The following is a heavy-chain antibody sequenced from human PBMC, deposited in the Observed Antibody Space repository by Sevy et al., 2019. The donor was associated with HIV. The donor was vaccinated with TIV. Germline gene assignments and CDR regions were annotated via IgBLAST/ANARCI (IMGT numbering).Heavy chain of an antibody. J-gene: IGHJ6*02. Sequence: GGSLRLSCAASGFTFSSYGMHWVRQAPGKGLEWVAVIWYDGSNKYYADSVKGRFTISRDNSKNTLYLQMNSLRAEDTAVYYCARGRGDFWCGYYPFYYYYGMDVWGQGTTVTVSS. D-gene: IGHD3-3*01. CDR1: GFTFSSYG. CDR3: ARGRGDFWCGYYPFYYYYGMDV. CDR2: IWYDGSNK. V-gene: IGHV3-33*01.